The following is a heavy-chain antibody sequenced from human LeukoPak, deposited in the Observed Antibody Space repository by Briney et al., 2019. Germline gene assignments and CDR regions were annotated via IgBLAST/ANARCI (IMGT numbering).Heavy chain of an antibody. Sequence: GGSLRLSCAASGFTFSSYAMSWVRQAPGKGLEWVSGISGSGGSTYYADSVKGRFTISRDNSKNTLYLQMNSLGAEDTAVYYCAKGSSSGSFSVFDYWGQGTLVPVSS. CDR1: GFTFSSYA. D-gene: IGHD3-10*01. CDR3: AKGSSSGSFSVFDY. V-gene: IGHV3-23*01. CDR2: ISGSGGST. J-gene: IGHJ4*02.